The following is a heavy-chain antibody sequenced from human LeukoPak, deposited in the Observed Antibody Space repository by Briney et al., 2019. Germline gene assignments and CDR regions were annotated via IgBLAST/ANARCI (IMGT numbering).Heavy chain of an antibody. D-gene: IGHD2-15*01. CDR3: ARGHFIVVVAATGIDVFDI. J-gene: IGHJ3*02. CDR2: INVNRGGT. Sequence: ASVKVSCKASGYRFTGYYMHWVRQAPGQGLEWMGWINVNRGGTNYAQKFQGRVTMTRDTSISAASMELSSLTSDDTAVYYCARGHFIVVVAATGIDVFDIWGQGTMVTVSS. V-gene: IGHV1-2*02. CDR1: GYRFTGYY.